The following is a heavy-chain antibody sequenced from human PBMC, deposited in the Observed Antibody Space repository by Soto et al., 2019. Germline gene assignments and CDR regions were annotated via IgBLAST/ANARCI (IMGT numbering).Heavy chain of an antibody. J-gene: IGHJ3*02. V-gene: IGHV3-30*18. CDR1: GFTISSYG. CDR2: ISYDGSNK. Sequence: QVQLVESGGGVVQPGRSLRLSCAASGFTISSYGMHWVRQAPGKGLEWVAVISYDGSNKYYADSVKGRFTISRDNSKNTLYLQMNSLRAEDTAVYYCAKARFSGSIGDAFDIWGQGTMVTVSS. CDR3: AKARFSGSIGDAFDI. D-gene: IGHD3-22*01.